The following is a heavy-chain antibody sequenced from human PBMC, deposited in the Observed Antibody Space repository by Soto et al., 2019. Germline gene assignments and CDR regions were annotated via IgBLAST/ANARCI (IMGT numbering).Heavy chain of an antibody. Sequence: ASVKVSCKASGYTFTSYGISWVRQAPGQGLEWMGWISAYNGNTNYAQKLQGRVTMTTDTSTSTAYMELRSLRSDDTAVYYCARNNIVVVPAAIGDAFDIWGQGTMVTVS. CDR2: ISAYNGNT. CDR3: ARNNIVVVPAAIGDAFDI. CDR1: GYTFTSYG. D-gene: IGHD2-2*01. V-gene: IGHV1-18*01. J-gene: IGHJ3*02.